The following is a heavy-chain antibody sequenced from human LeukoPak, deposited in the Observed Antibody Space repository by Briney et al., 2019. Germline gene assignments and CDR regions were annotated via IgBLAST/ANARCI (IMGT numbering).Heavy chain of an antibody. D-gene: IGHD3-9*01. CDR1: GFTFSSYS. CDR3: ATLHDDYDILTGPTGGDYYFDY. V-gene: IGHV3-48*01. Sequence: PGGSLRLSCAASGFTFSSYSMNWVRQAPGKGLEWVSYIGFGTISYADSVKGRFTISRDNSKNTLYLQMNSLRAEDTAVYYCATLHDDYDILTGPTGGDYYFDYWGQGTLVTVSS. J-gene: IGHJ4*02. CDR2: IGFGTI.